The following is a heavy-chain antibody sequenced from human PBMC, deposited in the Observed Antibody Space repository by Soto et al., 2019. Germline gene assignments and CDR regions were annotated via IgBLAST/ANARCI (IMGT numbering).Heavy chain of an antibody. CDR2: IIDSGAST. CDR1: GFTFSRCA. Sequence: PGGSLRLSCAASGFTFSRCAMGGVRQAPGKGLEWVSDIIDSGASTYYADSVKGRFTISRDNSKSTLYLQMNSLRAEDTALYYCAKGRSYYYYYGVDVWGQGTTVTVSS. J-gene: IGHJ6*02. CDR3: AKGRSYYYYYGVDV. V-gene: IGHV3-23*01.